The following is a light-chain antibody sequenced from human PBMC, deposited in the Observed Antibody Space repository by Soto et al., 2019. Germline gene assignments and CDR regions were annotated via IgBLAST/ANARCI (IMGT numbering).Light chain of an antibody. V-gene: IGKV2-28*01. Sequence: SALTQSPLSLSVTPGEPASISCRSSQTLLHSNGYTYLNWYLQKPGQSPQLLIYLGSNRASGVPDRFSGSGSGTDFTLKINRVQAEDVGVFYCMQGLRPMYTFGQGTKVDIK. CDR1: QTLLHSNGYTY. CDR2: LGS. J-gene: IGKJ2*01. CDR3: MQGLRPMYT.